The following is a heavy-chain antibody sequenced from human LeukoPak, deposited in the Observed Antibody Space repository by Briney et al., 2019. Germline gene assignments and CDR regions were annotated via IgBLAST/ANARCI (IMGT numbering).Heavy chain of an antibody. D-gene: IGHD2-8*01. CDR2: ISIDGSST. V-gene: IGHV3-74*01. Sequence: GTLRLSCAASGFSFSDYWMPWGRQVPGKGLLWVSRISIDGSSTIYADSVEGRFAISRDNANNTLYLQMNSMRVEDTAVYYCVRQYTNKPIDYWGQGTLVAVSS. CDR3: VRQYTNKPIDY. CDR1: GFSFSDYW. J-gene: IGHJ4*02.